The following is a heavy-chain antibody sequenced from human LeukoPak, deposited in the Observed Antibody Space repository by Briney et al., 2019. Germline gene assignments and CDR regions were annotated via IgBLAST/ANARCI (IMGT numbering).Heavy chain of an antibody. V-gene: IGHV1-2*02. J-gene: IGHJ4*02. D-gene: IGHD2-15*01. CDR3: ASEGGCSGGSCYLPDY. Sequence: ASVKVPCKASGYTFTGYYMHWVRQAPGQGLEWMGWINPNSGGTNYAQKFQGRVTMTRDTSISTAYMELSRLRSDDTAVYYCASEGGCSGGSCYLPDYWGQGTLVTVSS. CDR1: GYTFTGYY. CDR2: INPNSGGT.